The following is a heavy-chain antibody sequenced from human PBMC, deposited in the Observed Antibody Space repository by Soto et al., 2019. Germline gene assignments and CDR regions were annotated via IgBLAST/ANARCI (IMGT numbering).Heavy chain of an antibody. J-gene: IGHJ6*02. CDR1: GGTFSSYA. D-gene: IGHD3-10*01. Sequence: SVKVSCKASGGTFSSYAISWVRQAPGQGLEWMGGIIPIFGTANYAQKFQGRVTINADESTSTAYMELSSLRSEDTAVYYCAIDPKTITMVRGVINYYYYGMDVWGQGTTVTVSS. CDR3: AIDPKTITMVRGVINYYYYGMDV. V-gene: IGHV1-69*13. CDR2: IIPIFGTA.